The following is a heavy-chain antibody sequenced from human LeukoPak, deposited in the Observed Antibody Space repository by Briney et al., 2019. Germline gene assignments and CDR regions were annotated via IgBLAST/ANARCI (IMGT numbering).Heavy chain of an antibody. CDR3: VRRGYDSGQEIGDF. J-gene: IGHJ4*02. CDR1: GESFSGYT. CDR2: INDLGKS. Sequence: SDTLSLTCGVYGESFSGYTWDWIRQPPGKGLEWIGEINDLGKSNYNPSLKSRLTISVDKSMNQFSLKVNSVTATDSAVYYCVRRGYDSGQEIGDFWGQGTLVTVSS. V-gene: IGHV4-34*01. D-gene: IGHD5-18*01.